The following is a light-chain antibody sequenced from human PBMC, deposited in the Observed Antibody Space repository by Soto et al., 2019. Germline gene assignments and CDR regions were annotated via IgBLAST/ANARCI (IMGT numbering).Light chain of an antibody. Sequence: DIVMTQSPDSLAVSLGERATINCKSSQSVLYSSDNKNYLAWYQQKPGQPPKLLMAWASTRESVFPDRFSGTGSGTDFTLTIPGLQAGDLALYYCQQYYAVPRTFGQPTKLAL. V-gene: IGKV4-1*01. CDR2: WAS. CDR1: QSVLYSSDNKNY. J-gene: IGKJ1*01. CDR3: QQYYAVPRT.